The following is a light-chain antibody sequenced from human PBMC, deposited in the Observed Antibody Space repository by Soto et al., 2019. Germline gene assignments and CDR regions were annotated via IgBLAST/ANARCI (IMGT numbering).Light chain of an antibody. J-gene: IGKJ2*01. Sequence: DVVMTQSPLSLPVTLGQPASIYCTSSQSLVYSDGNAYLIWLHQRPGQSPRRLIYKVSYRDAGVPDRFSGSGSGTDFTLKISRVEAEDVGVYYCMQGTHWPPYTFGQGTKLEIK. CDR1: QSLVYSDGNAY. CDR2: KVS. V-gene: IGKV2-30*01. CDR3: MQGTHWPPYT.